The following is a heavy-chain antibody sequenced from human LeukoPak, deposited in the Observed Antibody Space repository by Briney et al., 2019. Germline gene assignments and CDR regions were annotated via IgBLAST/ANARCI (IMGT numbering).Heavy chain of an antibody. CDR2: ISGSGGST. CDR3: AKGRYCSSTSCYILFDY. V-gene: IGHV3-23*01. CDR1: GFTFSSYA. Sequence: PGGSLRLSCAASGFTFSSYAMSWVRQAPGKGLEWVSAISGSGGSTYYADSVKGRFTISRDNSKNTLYLQMNSLRAEDTAVYYCAKGRYCSSTSCYILFDYWGQGTLVTVSS. J-gene: IGHJ4*02. D-gene: IGHD2-2*02.